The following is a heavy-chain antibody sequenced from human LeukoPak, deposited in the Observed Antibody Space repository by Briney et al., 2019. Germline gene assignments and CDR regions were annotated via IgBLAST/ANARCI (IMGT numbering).Heavy chain of an antibody. CDR1: GGSVSSGSYY. CDR3: ARGYYDILTGYSPSDY. V-gene: IGHV4-61*01. J-gene: IGHJ4*02. D-gene: IGHD3-9*01. CDR2: IYYSGST. Sequence: PSETLSLTCTVSGGSVSSGSYYWSWIRQPPGKGLEWIGYIYYSGSTNYNPSLKSRVTISVDTSKNQFSLKLSSVTAADTAVYYCARGYYDILTGYSPSDYWGQGTLVTVSS.